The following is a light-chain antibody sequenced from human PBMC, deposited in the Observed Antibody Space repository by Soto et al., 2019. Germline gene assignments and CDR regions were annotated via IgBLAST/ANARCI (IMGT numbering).Light chain of an antibody. CDR1: QTISTY. Sequence: IQITQSPSPLSASVGDRVTITCRASQTISTYLNWYQQKPGEAPKLLIYDASALPRGVPSRFSGSGSGTKFTLTIASLQPDDFATYYCQQYETFSGTFGPGTKVDIK. CDR3: QQYETFSGT. J-gene: IGKJ1*01. CDR2: DAS. V-gene: IGKV1-5*01.